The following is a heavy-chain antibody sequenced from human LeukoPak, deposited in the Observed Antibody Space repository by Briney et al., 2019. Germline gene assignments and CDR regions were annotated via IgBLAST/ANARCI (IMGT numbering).Heavy chain of an antibody. CDR3: ARQYYDSSGYIPYFDY. V-gene: IGHV5-51*01. D-gene: IGHD3-22*01. Sequence: GESLKISCKGSGYSFTSYWIGWVRQLPGKGLEWMGIIYPGDSDTRYSPSFQGQVTISADQSISTAYLQWSSLKASDTAMYYCARQYYDSSGYIPYFDYWGQGTLVTVSS. CDR1: GYSFTSYW. J-gene: IGHJ4*02. CDR2: IYPGDSDT.